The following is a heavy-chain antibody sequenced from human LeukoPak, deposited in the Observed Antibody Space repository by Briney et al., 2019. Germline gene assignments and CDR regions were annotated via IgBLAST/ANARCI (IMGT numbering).Heavy chain of an antibody. J-gene: IGHJ4*02. CDR1: GFTFSSYG. CDR3: AKDLRGRIAVAGLQFDY. Sequence: PGGSLRLSCAASGFTFSSYGMHWVRQAPGKGLEWVAFIRYDGSNKYYADSVKGRFTISRDNSKNTLYLQMNSLRAEDTAVYYCAKDLRGRIAVAGLQFDYWGQGTLVTVSS. V-gene: IGHV3-30*02. D-gene: IGHD6-19*01. CDR2: IRYDGSNK.